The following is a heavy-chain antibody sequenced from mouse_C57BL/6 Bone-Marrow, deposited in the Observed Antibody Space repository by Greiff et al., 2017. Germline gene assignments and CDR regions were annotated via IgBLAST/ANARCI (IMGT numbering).Heavy chain of an antibody. D-gene: IGHD1-1*01. Sequence: EVKLMESGPGLVKPSQSLSLTCSVTGYSITSGYYWNWIRQFPGNKLEWMGDISYDGSNNYNSSLKNRISITRDTSKNQFCLKLNSVTTEDTATYYCARGCTTVVARYFDVWGTGTTVTVSS. CDR1: GYSITSGYY. V-gene: IGHV3-6*01. CDR2: ISYDGSN. J-gene: IGHJ1*03. CDR3: ARGCTTVVARYFDV.